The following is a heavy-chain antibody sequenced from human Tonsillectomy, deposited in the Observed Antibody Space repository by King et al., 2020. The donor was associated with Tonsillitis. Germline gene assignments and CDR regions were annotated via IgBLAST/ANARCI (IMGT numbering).Heavy chain of an antibody. CDR2: ISYDGSNK. Sequence: VQLVESGGGVVQPGRSLRLSCAASGFTFSNYAMHWVRQAPGKGLEWVAVISYDGSNKYDADSVKGRFTISRDNSKNTMYLQMNSLRPEDTAVYYCARDSADDYVLGSYRYFDSWGQGNLVTVSS. CDR3: ARDSADDYVLGSYRYFDS. J-gene: IGHJ4*02. V-gene: IGHV3-30*04. D-gene: IGHD3-16*02. CDR1: GFTFSNYA.